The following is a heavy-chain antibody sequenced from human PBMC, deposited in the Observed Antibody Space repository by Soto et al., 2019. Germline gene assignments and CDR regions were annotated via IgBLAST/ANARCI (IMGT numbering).Heavy chain of an antibody. V-gene: IGHV4-30-4*01. CDR3: ARDRIVVVPAATFFDY. J-gene: IGHJ4*02. D-gene: IGHD2-2*01. CDR1: GGSISSGDYY. CDR2: IYYSGST. Sequence: QVQLQESGPGLVKPSQTLSLTCTVSGGSISSGDYYWSWIRQPPGKGLEWIGYIYYSGSTYSNPSLMSRVTISVDTSKNQCSLKLSSVTAADTAVYYCARDRIVVVPAATFFDYWGQGTLVTVSS.